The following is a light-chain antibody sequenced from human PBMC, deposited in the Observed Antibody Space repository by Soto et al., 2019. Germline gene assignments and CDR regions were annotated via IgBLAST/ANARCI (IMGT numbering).Light chain of an antibody. CDR1: QSVSSSY. CDR2: GAS. J-gene: IGKJ5*01. Sequence: EIVLTQSPGTLSLSPGEGATLSCRASQSVSSSYLAWYQRRPGQAPRLLMYGASIRVTGIPDRFSGSGFGTYFTLTSSRLEPEDFAVYYCQQDGSAPLTF. V-gene: IGKV3-20*01. CDR3: QQDGSAPLT.